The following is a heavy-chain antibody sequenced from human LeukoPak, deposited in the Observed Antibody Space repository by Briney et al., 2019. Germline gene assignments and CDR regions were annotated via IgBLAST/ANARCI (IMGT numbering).Heavy chain of an antibody. CDR2: IWYEGSNR. J-gene: IGHJ4*02. V-gene: IGHV3-30*02. Sequence: GGSLRLSCAASGFTFSNYGMHWVRQAPGKGLEWVACIWYEGSNRYYADSVKGRFTISRDNSENTLFLQMSSLRTEDTAVYYCAKDPLGFCTRATCRYLDSWGQGTLVTVSS. CDR1: GFTFSNYG. D-gene: IGHD2-8*01. CDR3: AKDPLGFCTRATCRYLDS.